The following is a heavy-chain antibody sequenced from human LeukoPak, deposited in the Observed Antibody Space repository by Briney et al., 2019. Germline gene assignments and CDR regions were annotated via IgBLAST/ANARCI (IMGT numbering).Heavy chain of an antibody. D-gene: IGHD5-18*01. V-gene: IGHV3-23*01. CDR3: AKIAQLWLQFLDY. CDR1: GFTFSSYA. J-gene: IGHJ4*02. Sequence: SGGSLRLSYAASGFTFSSYAMSWVRQAPGKGLEWVSAISGSGGSTYYADSVKGRFTISRDNSKNTLYLQMNSLRAEDTAVYYCAKIAQLWLQFLDYWGQGTLVTVSS. CDR2: ISGSGGST.